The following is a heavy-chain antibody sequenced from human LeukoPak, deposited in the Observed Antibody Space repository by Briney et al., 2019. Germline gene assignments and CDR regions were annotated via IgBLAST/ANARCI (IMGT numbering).Heavy chain of an antibody. CDR1: GFTFSDYP. CDR2: ISYDGTNE. J-gene: IGHJ4*02. D-gene: IGHD6-19*01. CDR3: ASWPGGWYGEDS. V-gene: IGHV3-30*14. Sequence: GGSLRLSCAASGFTFSDYPMHWVRQTPGKGLEWVAVISYDGTNEYYADSVKGRFTISRDTSKNTVYLQVNSLRAEDTAVYYCASWPGGWYGEDSWGQGTLVTVSS.